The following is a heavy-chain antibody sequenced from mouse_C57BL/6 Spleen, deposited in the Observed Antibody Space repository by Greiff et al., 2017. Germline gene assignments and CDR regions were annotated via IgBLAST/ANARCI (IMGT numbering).Heavy chain of an antibody. Sequence: VQLQQSGAELAKPGASVKLSCKASGYTFTSYWMHWVKQRPGQGLEWIGYINPSSGYTKYNQKFKDKATLTADKSSSTAYLQLSSLTYEDSAVYDCERALFCNDYDVPFAYWGQGTLVTVSA. CDR3: ERALFCNDYDVPFAY. V-gene: IGHV1-7*01. J-gene: IGHJ3*01. CDR1: GYTFTSYW. D-gene: IGHD2-4*01. CDR2: INPSSGYT.